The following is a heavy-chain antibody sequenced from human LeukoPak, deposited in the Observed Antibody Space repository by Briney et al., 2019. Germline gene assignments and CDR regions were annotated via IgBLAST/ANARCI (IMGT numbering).Heavy chain of an antibody. V-gene: IGHV3-21*01. CDR2: ISSSSSYI. CDR1: GFTFSSHS. Sequence: PGGSLRLSCAASGFTFSSHSMNWVRQAPGKGLEWVSSISSSSSYIYYADSVKGRFTISRDNAKNSLYLQMNSLRAEDTAVYYCARGFQYYYGSGSYWGQGTLVTVSS. D-gene: IGHD3-10*01. CDR3: ARGFQYYYGSGSY. J-gene: IGHJ4*02.